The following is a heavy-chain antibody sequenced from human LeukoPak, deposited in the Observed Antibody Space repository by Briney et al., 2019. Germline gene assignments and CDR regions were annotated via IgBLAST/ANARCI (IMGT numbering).Heavy chain of an antibody. CDR3: ARIVGATWDY. V-gene: IGHV3-48*04. D-gene: IGHD1-26*01. CDR1: GFTFSNAW. CDR2: ISTSGTTI. Sequence: GGSLRLSCAASGFTFSNAWMNWVRQAPGKGLECVSYISTSGTTIYHADSVKGRFTISRDNAKNSLYLQMNSLRAEDTAIYYCARIVGATWDYWGQGTLVTVSS. J-gene: IGHJ4*02.